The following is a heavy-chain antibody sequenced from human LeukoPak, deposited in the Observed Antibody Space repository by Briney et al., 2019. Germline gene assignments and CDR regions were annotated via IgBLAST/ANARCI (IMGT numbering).Heavy chain of an antibody. CDR1: GGSISSGGYY. J-gene: IGHJ4*02. CDR3: ARGDDYGDYWGLY. CDR2: IYHSGST. V-gene: IGHV4-30-2*01. Sequence: SQTLSLTCTVSGGSISSGGYYWSWIRQPPEKGLEWIGYIYHSGSTYYNPSLKSRVTISVDRSKNQFSLKLSSVTAADTAVYYCARGDDYGDYWGLYWGQGTLVTVSS. D-gene: IGHD4-17*01.